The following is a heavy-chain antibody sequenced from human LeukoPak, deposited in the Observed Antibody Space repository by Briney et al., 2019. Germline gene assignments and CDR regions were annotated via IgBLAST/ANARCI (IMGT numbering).Heavy chain of an antibody. Sequence: PGGSLRLSCAASGFTFSSYEMNWVRQAPGKGLEWVSYINTGGFTIYYADSVKGRFTISRDNAKNSLYLQMNSLRAEDTAVYYCAKDTSIIVVVPAAMGMDVWGKGTTVTISS. D-gene: IGHD2-2*01. V-gene: IGHV3-48*03. CDR1: GFTFSSYE. CDR3: AKDTSIIVVVPAAMGMDV. CDR2: INTGGFTI. J-gene: IGHJ6*03.